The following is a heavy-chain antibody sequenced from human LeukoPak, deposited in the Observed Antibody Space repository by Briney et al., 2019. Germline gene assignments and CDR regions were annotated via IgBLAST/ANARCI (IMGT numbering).Heavy chain of an antibody. D-gene: IGHD6-19*01. CDR2: ISSSSSYI. CDR1: GFTFSSYS. V-gene: IGHV3-21*01. J-gene: IGHJ3*02. Sequence: KPGGSLRLSCAASGFTFSSYSMNWVRQAPGKGLEWVSSISSSSSYIYYADSVKGRFTISRDNAKNSLYLQMNSLRAEDTAVYYCERDRDYVSSGWSSYAFDIWGQGTMVTVSS. CDR3: ERDRDYVSSGWSSYAFDI.